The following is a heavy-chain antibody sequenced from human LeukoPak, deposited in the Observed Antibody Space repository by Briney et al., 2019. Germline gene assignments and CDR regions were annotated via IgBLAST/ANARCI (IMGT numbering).Heavy chain of an antibody. Sequence: GRSLRLSCAASGFTFSSHGMHWVRQAPGKGLEWVAIIWYDGSKKQYADSVKGRFTVSRDNSKSTLFLQMNSLRAEDTAVYYCARVLTASLDYWGQGTLVSVSS. CDR1: GFTFSSHG. CDR2: IWYDGSKK. CDR3: ARVLTASLDY. V-gene: IGHV3-33*01. J-gene: IGHJ4*02. D-gene: IGHD5-18*01.